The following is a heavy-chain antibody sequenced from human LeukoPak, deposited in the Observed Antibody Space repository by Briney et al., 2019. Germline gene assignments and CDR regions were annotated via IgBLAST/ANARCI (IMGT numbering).Heavy chain of an antibody. CDR3: ARHQSGWEWLSQDWYFDL. Sequence: SETLSLTCTVSGGSISSSSYYWGWIRQPPGKGLEWIGSIYYSGSTYYNPSLKSRVTISVDTSKNQFSLKLSSVTAADTAVYYCARHQSGWEWLSQDWYFDLWGRGTLVTVSS. V-gene: IGHV4-39*01. D-gene: IGHD3-3*01. J-gene: IGHJ2*01. CDR1: GGSISSSSYY. CDR2: IYYSGST.